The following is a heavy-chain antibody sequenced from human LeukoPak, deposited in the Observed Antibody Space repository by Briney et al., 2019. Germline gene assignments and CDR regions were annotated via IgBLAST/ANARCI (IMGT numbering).Heavy chain of an antibody. CDR3: AKDLGGSIYYYYCMDV. Sequence: GGSLRLSCAASGFTFSSYGMHWVRQAPGKGLEWVAVISYDGSNKYYADSVKGRFTISRDNSKNMLYLQMNSLRAEDTAVYYCAKDLGGSIYYYYCMDVWGQGTMVTVSS. CDR1: GFTFSSYG. V-gene: IGHV3-30*18. CDR2: ISYDGSNK. J-gene: IGHJ6*02. D-gene: IGHD3-10*01.